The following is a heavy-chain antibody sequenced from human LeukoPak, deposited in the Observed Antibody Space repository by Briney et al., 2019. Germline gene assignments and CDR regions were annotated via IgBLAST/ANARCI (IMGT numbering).Heavy chain of an antibody. CDR3: AGGLQWLAHDC. Sequence: SETLSLTCTVSDDSISSLHWSWIRQPPGKRLEWIGSTYNSGSTNYNPSLKSRVTISVDTSKNQLSLKLSSVTAADTAMYYCAGGLQWLAHDCWGQGTLVTVSS. CDR2: TYNSGST. J-gene: IGHJ4*02. V-gene: IGHV4-59*08. D-gene: IGHD6-19*01. CDR1: DDSISSLH.